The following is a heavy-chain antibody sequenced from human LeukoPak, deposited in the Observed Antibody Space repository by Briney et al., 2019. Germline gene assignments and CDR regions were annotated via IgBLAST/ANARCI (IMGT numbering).Heavy chain of an antibody. Sequence: SQTLSLTCTISGDSIFTNNVAWNWIRQSPSRGLEWLGRTYYRSKWSFDYAVSVKSRITINADTSKNQFSLQLSSVTPEDTAVYYCARGKYTSFDNWGQGTLVTVSS. CDR1: GDSIFTNNVA. V-gene: IGHV6-1*01. J-gene: IGHJ4*02. D-gene: IGHD6-6*01. CDR2: TYYRSKWSF. CDR3: ARGKYTSFDN.